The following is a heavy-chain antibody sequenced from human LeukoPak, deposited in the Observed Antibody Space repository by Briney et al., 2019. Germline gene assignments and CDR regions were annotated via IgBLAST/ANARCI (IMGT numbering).Heavy chain of an antibody. D-gene: IGHD4-17*01. CDR2: IYYSGST. V-gene: IGHV4-59*12. Sequence: SETLSLTCTVSGGSIIAFYWSWIRQPPGKGLEWIGSIYYSGSTYYNPSLKSRVTISVDTSKNQFSLKLSSVTAADTAVYYCARDPLPPYGESRDYWGQGTLVTVSS. CDR3: ARDPLPPYGESRDY. CDR1: GGSIIAFY. J-gene: IGHJ4*02.